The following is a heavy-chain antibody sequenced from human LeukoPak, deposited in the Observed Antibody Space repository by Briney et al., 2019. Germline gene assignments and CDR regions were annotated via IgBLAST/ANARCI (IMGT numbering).Heavy chain of an antibody. D-gene: IGHD6-19*01. Sequence: ASVKVSCKASGYTFTGYYMHWVRQAPGQGLEWMGWINPNSGGTNYAQKFQGGVTMTRDTSISTAYMELSRLRSDDTAVYYCAIQWLVPSGAFDIWGQGTMVTVSS. V-gene: IGHV1-2*02. J-gene: IGHJ3*02. CDR2: INPNSGGT. CDR3: AIQWLVPSGAFDI. CDR1: GYTFTGYY.